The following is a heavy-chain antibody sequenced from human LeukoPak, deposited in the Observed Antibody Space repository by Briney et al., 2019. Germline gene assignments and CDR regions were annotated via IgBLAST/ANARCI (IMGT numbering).Heavy chain of an antibody. CDR1: GYSFTSYW. V-gene: IGHV5-51*01. Sequence: GKSLKISCKGSGYSFTSYWIGWVRQMPGKGLEWMGIIHPDDSDTRFSPSFQGQVTISADKSVSTAYLQWSSLKASDTAMFYCARLQSDSHSTFDSWGQGTLVTVSS. CDR2: IHPDDSDT. J-gene: IGHJ4*02. CDR3: ARLQSDSHSTFDS. D-gene: IGHD5-18*01.